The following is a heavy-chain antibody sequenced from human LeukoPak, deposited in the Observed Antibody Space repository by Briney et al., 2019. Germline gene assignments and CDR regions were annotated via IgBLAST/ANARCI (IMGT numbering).Heavy chain of an antibody. CDR2: IIPVLGVS. Sequence: ASVKVSCKASGGSFSSYVITWVRQAPGQGLEWMGRIIPVLGVSNFAQKFEGRVTITADKSTNTAHMELRRLESGDTAVYYCARGSLAQPYYYYGMDVWGQGTTVTVSS. CDR1: GGSFSSYV. J-gene: IGHJ6*02. V-gene: IGHV1-69*04. D-gene: IGHD1-14*01. CDR3: ARGSLAQPYYYYGMDV.